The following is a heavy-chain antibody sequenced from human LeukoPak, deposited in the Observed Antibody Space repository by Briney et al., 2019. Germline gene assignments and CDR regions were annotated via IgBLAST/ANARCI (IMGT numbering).Heavy chain of an antibody. D-gene: IGHD3-22*01. CDR3: AKSAYDSSGYYFLADAFDI. Sequence: PGGSLRLSCAASGFTFSNAWMSWVRQAPGKGLEWVSAISGSGGSTYYADSVKGRFTISRDNSKNTLYLQMNSLRAEDTAVYYCAKSAYDSSGYYFLADAFDIWGQGTMVTVSS. CDR1: GFTFSNAW. V-gene: IGHV3-23*01. J-gene: IGHJ3*02. CDR2: ISGSGGST.